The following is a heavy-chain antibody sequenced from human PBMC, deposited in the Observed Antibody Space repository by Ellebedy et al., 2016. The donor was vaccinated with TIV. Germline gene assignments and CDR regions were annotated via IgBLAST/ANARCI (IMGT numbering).Heavy chain of an antibody. CDR2: ISGDGRSV. V-gene: IGHV3-43*02. Sequence: PGGSLSLSCAASGFTFANYAMHWLRQVAGKGLEWVAVISGDGRSVFNADSVKGRFTTSRDYNKGALYLQMDRVTMEDTARYYCAGALRVAAAAWIRRGIAYWGQGVLVTVSS. D-gene: IGHD6-25*01. J-gene: IGHJ1*01. CDR1: GFTFANYA. CDR3: AGALRVAAAAWIRRGIAY.